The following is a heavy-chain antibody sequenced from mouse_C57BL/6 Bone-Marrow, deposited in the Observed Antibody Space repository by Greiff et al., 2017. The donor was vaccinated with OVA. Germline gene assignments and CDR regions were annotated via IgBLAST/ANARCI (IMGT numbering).Heavy chain of an antibody. CDR3: ARDSNLYYAMDY. CDR1: GYAFTNYL. D-gene: IGHD2-5*01. CDR2: INPGSGGT. V-gene: IGHV1-54*01. J-gene: IGHJ4*01. Sequence: LQESGAELVRPGTSVKVSCKASGYAFTNYLIEWVKQRPGQGLEWIGVINPGSGGTNYNEKFKGKATLTADKSSSTAYMQLSSLTSEDSAVYFCARDSNLYYAMDYWGQGTSVTVSS.